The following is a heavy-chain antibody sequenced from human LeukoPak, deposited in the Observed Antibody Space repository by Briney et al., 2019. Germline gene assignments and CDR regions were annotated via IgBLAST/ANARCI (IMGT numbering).Heavy chain of an antibody. CDR2: IYYSGST. D-gene: IGHD6-13*01. V-gene: IGHV4-39*07. CDR3: ARDKSSSWRY. CDR1: GGSISSSSYY. J-gene: IGHJ4*02. Sequence: SETLSLTCTVSGGSISSSSYYWGWIRQPPGKGLEWIGSIYYSGSTYYNPSLKSRVTISVDTSKNQFSLKLSSVTAADTAVYYCARDKSSSWRYWGQGTLVTVSS.